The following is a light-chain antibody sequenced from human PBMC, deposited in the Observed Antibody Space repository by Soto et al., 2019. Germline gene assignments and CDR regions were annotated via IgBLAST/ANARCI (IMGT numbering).Light chain of an antibody. CDR3: SSYAGSNTWGV. Sequence: QSALTQPPSASGSPGQSVTISCTGTSSDVGSYNYVSWYQQHPGKAPKLMIYEVTKRPSGVPHRFSGSKSGNTASLTVSGLQAEDEADYYCSSYAGSNTWGVFGGGTKVTVL. CDR2: EVT. V-gene: IGLV2-8*01. CDR1: SSDVGSYNY. J-gene: IGLJ3*02.